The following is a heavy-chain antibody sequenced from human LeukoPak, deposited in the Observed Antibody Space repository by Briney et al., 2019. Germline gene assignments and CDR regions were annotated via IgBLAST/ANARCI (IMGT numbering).Heavy chain of an antibody. CDR1: GGSISSYY. V-gene: IGHV4-39*01. Sequence: SETLSLTCTVSGGSISSYYWGWIRQPPGKGLEWIGSIYYGGSTFYNPSLKSRVTISADTSKNQFSLNLSSVTAADTAVYYCARRLASSSDTFDYWGQGTLVTVSS. J-gene: IGHJ4*02. CDR3: ARRLASSSDTFDY. D-gene: IGHD4-11*01. CDR2: IYYGGST.